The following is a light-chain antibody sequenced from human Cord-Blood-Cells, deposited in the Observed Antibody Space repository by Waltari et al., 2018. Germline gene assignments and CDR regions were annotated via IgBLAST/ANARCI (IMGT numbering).Light chain of an antibody. J-gene: IGKJ1*01. CDR1: QSISSY. V-gene: IGKV1-39*01. CDR2: AAS. CDR3: QQSYRTPRT. Sequence: DIQMTQSPSSLSASVGDRVTITCRASQSISSYLNWYQQKPGKAPKLLIYAASSLQSGVPSRFSGSGSGTDFILTISSLQPEDFATYYCQQSYRTPRTFVQGTKVEIK.